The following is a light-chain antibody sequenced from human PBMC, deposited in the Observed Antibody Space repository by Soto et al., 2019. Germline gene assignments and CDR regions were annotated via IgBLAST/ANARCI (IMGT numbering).Light chain of an antibody. Sequence: DIQMTHSPSSVSASVGDRVTITCRASHVISSWLAWYQQKPGKAPKLLIYAASRLQSGVPSRFSGSESGADFSLTISSLQPEDVATYYCQQTNDFPYTFGQGTKLEIK. J-gene: IGKJ2*01. CDR1: HVISSW. V-gene: IGKV1-12*01. CDR3: QQTNDFPYT. CDR2: AAS.